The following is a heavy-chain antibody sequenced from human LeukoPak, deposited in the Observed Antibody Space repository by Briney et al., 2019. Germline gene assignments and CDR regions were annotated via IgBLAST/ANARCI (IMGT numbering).Heavy chain of an antibody. CDR1: GFTFSSRDW. V-gene: IGHV3-7*01. J-gene: IGHJ4*02. CDR3: ARGARKGDDYGGFFDY. CDR2: IKQDGSEK. D-gene: IGHD4-23*01. Sequence: GGSLRLSCVASGFTFSSRDWMTWVRQAPGKGLEWVANIKQDGSEKNYVDSVKGRFTFSRDNSKNTLYLQMNSLRAEDTAVYYCARGARKGDDYGGFFDYWGQGTLVTVSS.